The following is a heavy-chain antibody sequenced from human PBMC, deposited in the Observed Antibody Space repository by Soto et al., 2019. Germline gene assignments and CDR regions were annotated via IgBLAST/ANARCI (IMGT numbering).Heavy chain of an antibody. Sequence: SVKISFEASGGTFSSYAISWVRQAPGQGLEWMGGIIPIFGTANCAQKFQGRVTITADESTSTAYMELSSLRSEDTAVYYCAEAGRFLEARGPWGQGTLVTVSS. CDR3: AEAGRFLEARGP. CDR2: IIPIFGTA. D-gene: IGHD3-3*01. CDR1: GGTFSSYA. J-gene: IGHJ5*02. V-gene: IGHV1-69*13.